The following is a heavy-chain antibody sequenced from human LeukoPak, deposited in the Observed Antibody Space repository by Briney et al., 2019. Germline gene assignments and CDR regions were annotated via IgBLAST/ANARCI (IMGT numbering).Heavy chain of an antibody. V-gene: IGHV1-2*02. CDR3: ARLGSSDI. D-gene: IGHD3-16*01. CDR1: GYTFTGYY. CDR2: INPHRGGT. Sequence: ASLKVSCKASGYTFTGYYIHWVRQAPGQGLEWMGWINPHRGGTNYAQKFHGRVTMTRDTYISTAYMQLSRLTSDDTAVYYCARLGSSDIWGQGTMVSVSS. J-gene: IGHJ3*02.